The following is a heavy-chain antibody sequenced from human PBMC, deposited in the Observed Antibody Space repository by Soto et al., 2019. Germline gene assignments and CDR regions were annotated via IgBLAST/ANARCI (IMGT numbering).Heavy chain of an antibody. Sequence: HPGGSLRLSCAASGFTFSSYAMSWVRQAPGKGLEWVSAISGSGGRTYYADSVKGRFTISRDNSKNTLYLQMNSLRAEDTAVYYCAKVPYGVTPYYYYGMDVWGQGTTVTVSS. CDR2: ISGSGGRT. CDR1: GFTFSSYA. J-gene: IGHJ6*02. D-gene: IGHD3-10*01. CDR3: AKVPYGVTPYYYYGMDV. V-gene: IGHV3-23*01.